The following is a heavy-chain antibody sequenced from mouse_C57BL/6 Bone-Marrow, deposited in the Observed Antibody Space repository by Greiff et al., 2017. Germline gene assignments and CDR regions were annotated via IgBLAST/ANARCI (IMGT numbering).Heavy chain of an antibody. J-gene: IGHJ3*01. D-gene: IGHD1-1*01. CDR1: GFTFSSYA. Sequence: DVKLVESGEGLVKPGGSLKLSCAASGFTFSSYAMSWVRQTPEKRLEWVAYISSGGDYIYYADTVKVRFTISRDNARNTLYLQMSSLKSEDTAMYYCNLPYYYGSSYGFAYWGQGTLVTVSA. CDR3: NLPYYYGSSYGFAY. V-gene: IGHV5-9-1*02. CDR2: ISSGGDYI.